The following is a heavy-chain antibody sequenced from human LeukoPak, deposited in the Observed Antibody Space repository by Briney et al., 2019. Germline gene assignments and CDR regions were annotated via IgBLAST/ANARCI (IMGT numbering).Heavy chain of an antibody. Sequence: GGSLRLSCAASGFTFDDYAMHWVRHDPGKGLESVSLISGVGGSTYYADSVKGRFTISRDNSKNSLYLQMNSLRTEDTALYYCVKELEYFQHWGQGTLVTVSS. V-gene: IGHV3-43*02. CDR3: VKELEYFQH. CDR2: ISGVGGST. CDR1: GFTFDDYA. J-gene: IGHJ1*01.